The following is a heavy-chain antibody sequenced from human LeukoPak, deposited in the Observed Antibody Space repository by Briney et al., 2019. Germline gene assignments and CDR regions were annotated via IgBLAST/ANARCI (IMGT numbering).Heavy chain of an antibody. V-gene: IGHV3-21*01. D-gene: IGHD6-19*01. CDR3: VCSSGLTEAWYFDL. CDR1: GFTFRSCS. CDR2: ISSSSSYI. J-gene: IGHJ2*01. Sequence: GGSLRLSCAASGFTFRSCSMNWVRQAPGKGLEWLSSISSSSSYIYYADSVKGRFTVSRDSAKNSLYLQMNSLRAEDTAVYYCVCSSGLTEAWYFDLWGRGTLVTVSS.